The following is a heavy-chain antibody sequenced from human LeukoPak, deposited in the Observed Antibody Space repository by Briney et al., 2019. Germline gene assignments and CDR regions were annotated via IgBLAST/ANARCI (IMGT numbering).Heavy chain of an antibody. CDR2: IYTSGIT. Sequence: PSETLSLTCTVSGGSFSSYYWSWIRQPAGKGLEWTGRIYTSGITNYNPSLKSRVAMSVDTSKNQFSLKLSSVTAADTAVYYCAREVYGSGSYSSTDAFDIWGQGTMVTVSS. CDR3: AREVYGSGSYSSTDAFDI. V-gene: IGHV4-4*07. CDR1: GGSFSSYY. D-gene: IGHD3-10*01. J-gene: IGHJ3*02.